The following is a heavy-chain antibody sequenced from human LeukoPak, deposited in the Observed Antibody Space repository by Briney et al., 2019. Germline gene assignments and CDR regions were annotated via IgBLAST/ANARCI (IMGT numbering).Heavy chain of an antibody. Sequence: SQTLSLTSDISGDSVSSNSAAWNWIRQSPSRGLEWLGSTFYRSKWYNEYEVSLKSRLTINADTSKNHFSLQLNSVTPEDTAVYYCARSGGTAIGNYERATFDYWGQGALVTVSS. J-gene: IGHJ4*02. CDR3: ARSGGTAIGNYERATFDY. D-gene: IGHD1-7*01. V-gene: IGHV6-1*01. CDR1: GDSVSSNSAA. CDR2: TFYRSKWYN.